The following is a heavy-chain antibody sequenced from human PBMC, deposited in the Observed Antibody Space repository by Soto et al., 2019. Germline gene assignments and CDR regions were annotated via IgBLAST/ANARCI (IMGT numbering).Heavy chain of an antibody. CDR1: GYTFTSYY. D-gene: IGHD1-26*01. CDR2: INPSGGST. CDR3: ARVSGSYVLYDY. J-gene: IGHJ4*02. V-gene: IGHV1-46*01. Sequence: ASVKVSCRASGYTFTSYYMHWVRQAPGQGLEWMGIINPSGGSTSYAQKFQGRVTMTRDTSTSTVYMELSSLRSEDTAVYYCARVSGSYVLYDYWGQGTLVTVSS.